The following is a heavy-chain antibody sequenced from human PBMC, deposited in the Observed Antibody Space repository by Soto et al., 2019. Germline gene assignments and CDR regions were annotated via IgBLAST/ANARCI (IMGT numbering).Heavy chain of an antibody. CDR2: MNPNSGNT. CDR3: ARGGGSLAYCSGGSCLPYYYYGMDV. D-gene: IGHD2-15*01. V-gene: IGHV1-8*02. J-gene: IGHJ6*02. CDR1: GYTFTSYG. Sequence: ASVKVSCKASGYTFTSYGISWVRQAPGQGLEWMGWMNPNSGNTGYAQKFQGRVTMTRNTSISTAYMELSSLRSEDTAVYYCARGGGSLAYCSGGSCLPYYYYGMDVWGQGTTVTVSS.